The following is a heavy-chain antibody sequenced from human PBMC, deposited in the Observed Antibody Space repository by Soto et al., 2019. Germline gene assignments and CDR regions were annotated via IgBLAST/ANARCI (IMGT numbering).Heavy chain of an antibody. J-gene: IGHJ4*02. D-gene: IGHD5-12*01. CDR2: INHNRDTI. CDR1: GFPFRTYA. CDR3: VRDRGYTGYDLEY. V-gene: IGHV3-48*02. Sequence: EVQLMESGGGLIQPGGSLRVSCAASGFPFRTYAMNWVRQAPGKGLEWVSYINHNRDTIYYADSVKGRFTISRDNAKNSLYLQMNSLRDEDTAVYYCVRDRGYTGYDLEYWGQGTLVTVSS.